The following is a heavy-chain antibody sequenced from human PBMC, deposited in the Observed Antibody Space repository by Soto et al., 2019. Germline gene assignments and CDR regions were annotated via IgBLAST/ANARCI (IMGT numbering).Heavy chain of an antibody. D-gene: IGHD3-22*01. CDR2: IIPIFGTA. CDR3: EWSYSYDSSGYYGVDY. Sequence: QVQLVQSGAEVKKPGSSVKVSCQASGGTFSRYAISWVRQAPGPWLEWMGGIIPIFGTANYAQKFQGRVKLMFGTANYRQKVHGRVTITVGESTSTANIELSSERSEVTAVYYCEWSYSYDSSGYYGVDYWGQGTLVTVSS. CDR1: GGTFSRYA. V-gene: IGHV1-69*01. J-gene: IGHJ4*02.